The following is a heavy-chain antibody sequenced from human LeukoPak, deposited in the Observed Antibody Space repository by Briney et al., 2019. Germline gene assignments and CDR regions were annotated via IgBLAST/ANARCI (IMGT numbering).Heavy chain of an antibody. D-gene: IGHD3-16*01. Sequence: PGGSLRLSCAASGFTFSNYEMNWVRQAPGKGLEWASYISRSSSSLYHAESVKGRFTISRDNAKDSLYLQMNSLRAEDTAVYYCARGGLGGLGYWGQGTLVTVSS. J-gene: IGHJ4*02. CDR3: ARGGLGGLGY. CDR1: GFTFSNYE. V-gene: IGHV3-48*03. CDR2: ISRSSSSL.